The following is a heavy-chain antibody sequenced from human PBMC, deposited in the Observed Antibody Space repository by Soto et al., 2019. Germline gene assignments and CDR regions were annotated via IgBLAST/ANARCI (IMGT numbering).Heavy chain of an antibody. CDR1: GFTFSSYA. Sequence: GGSLRLSCAASGFTFSSYAMHWVRQAPGKGLEWVAVISYDGSNKYYADSVKGRFTISRDNSKNTLYLQMNSLRAEDTAVYYCARDQWELLHAFDIWGQGTMVTVSS. J-gene: IGHJ3*02. D-gene: IGHD1-26*01. V-gene: IGHV3-30-3*01. CDR2: ISYDGSNK. CDR3: ARDQWELLHAFDI.